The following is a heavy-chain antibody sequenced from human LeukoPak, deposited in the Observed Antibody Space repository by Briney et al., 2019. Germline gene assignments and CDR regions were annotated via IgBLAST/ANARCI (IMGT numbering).Heavy chain of an antibody. CDR2: INPNSGGT. J-gene: IGHJ4*02. Sequence: VASVKVSCMASGYTFTGYYMHWVRQAPGQRLEWMGRINPNSGGTNYAQKFQGRVTMTRVTSISTAYMELRRLRSDDTAVYYCARDLKFGGVIVPTGYWGQGTLVTVSS. CDR3: ARDLKFGGVIVPTGY. CDR1: GYTFTGYY. V-gene: IGHV1-2*06. D-gene: IGHD3-16*02.